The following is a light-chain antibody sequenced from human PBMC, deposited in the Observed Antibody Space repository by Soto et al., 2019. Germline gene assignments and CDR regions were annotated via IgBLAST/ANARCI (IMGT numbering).Light chain of an antibody. CDR3: QLRSNWPPLT. CDR2: DAS. CDR1: QKISTY. Sequence: EIVLKQSPGTLSLSPGESATLSCMASQKISTYLAWYQQKPGQAPRLLIYDASNRATGIPARFIGSGSGTDFTLTISSLEPEEFAVYYCQLRSNWPPLTFGEGTKVEIK. J-gene: IGKJ4*01. V-gene: IGKV3-11*01.